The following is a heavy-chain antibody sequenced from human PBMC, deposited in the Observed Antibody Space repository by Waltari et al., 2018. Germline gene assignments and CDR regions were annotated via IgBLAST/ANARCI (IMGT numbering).Heavy chain of an antibody. CDR3: ARQDHYDSGGYYGVYEFDI. CDR1: GYSFTNYW. Sequence: EVQLVQSGAEVKKPGESLRISCKGSGYSFTNYWIGWVRQMPGKGLEWMGIIYPGDSNTRYSPSFEGQVTMSVDKSINTAYVQWSSLRASDTAMYYCARQDHYDSGGYYGVYEFDIWGQGTMVTVSS. J-gene: IGHJ3*02. D-gene: IGHD3-22*01. CDR2: IYPGDSNT. V-gene: IGHV5-51*01.